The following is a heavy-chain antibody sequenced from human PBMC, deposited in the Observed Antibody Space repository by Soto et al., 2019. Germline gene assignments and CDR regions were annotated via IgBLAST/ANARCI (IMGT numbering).Heavy chain of an antibody. D-gene: IGHD3-10*01. V-gene: IGHV1-18*01. Sequence: AGATVFWKDPGYIFTSYGTGWARQAPGQGLEWMGWISAYNGNTNYAQKLQGRVTMTTDTSTSTAYMERRSLRSEDTAVYYCARYYYGSGSDYWGQGTLVTVSS. J-gene: IGHJ4*02. CDR2: ISAYNGNT. CDR1: GYIFTSYG. CDR3: ARYYYGSGSDY.